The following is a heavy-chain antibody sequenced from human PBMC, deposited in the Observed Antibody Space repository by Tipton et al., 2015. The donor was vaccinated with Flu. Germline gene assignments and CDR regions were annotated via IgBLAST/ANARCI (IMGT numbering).Heavy chain of an antibody. CDR2: ISWNSRTM. CDR1: GFSFDEYA. CDR3: AKGSKQIYHYYGVDV. D-gene: IGHD1/OR15-1a*01. V-gene: IGHV3-9*01. J-gene: IGHJ6*02. Sequence: SLRLSCAASGFSFDEYAMHWVRLVPGKGLEWVSGISWNSRTMGYVDSVKGRFTISRDNAKNSVYLQMNSLRGEDTAFYYCAKGSKQIYHYYGVDVWGQGTSVTVSS.